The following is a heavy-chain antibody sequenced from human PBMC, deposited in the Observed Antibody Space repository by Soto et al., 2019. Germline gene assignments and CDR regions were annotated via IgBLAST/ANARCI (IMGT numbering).Heavy chain of an antibody. CDR2: IYYSGST. V-gene: IGHV4-31*03. Sequence: PSETLSLTCTVSGGSISSGGYYWSWIRQHPGKGLEWIGYIYYSGSTYYNPSLKSRVTISVDTSKNQFSLKLSSVTAADTAVYYCARFCVRGAHCFDYWGQGTLVTVSS. CDR1: GGSISSGGYY. CDR3: ARFCVRGAHCFDY. J-gene: IGHJ4*02. D-gene: IGHD3-10*02.